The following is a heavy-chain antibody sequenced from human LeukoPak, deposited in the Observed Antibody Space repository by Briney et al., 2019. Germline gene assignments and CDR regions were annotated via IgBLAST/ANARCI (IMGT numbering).Heavy chain of an antibody. CDR1: GFTFSSYG. CDR3: ARSLTMVRAYDY. V-gene: IGHV3-30*03. Sequence: PGGSLRLSCAASGFTFSSYGMHWVRQAPGKGLEGVAVISYDGSNKYYADSVKGRFTISRDNSKNTVYLQMNSLRTEDTAVYYCARSLTMVRAYDYWGQGTLVTVSS. CDR2: ISYDGSNK. D-gene: IGHD3-10*01. J-gene: IGHJ4*02.